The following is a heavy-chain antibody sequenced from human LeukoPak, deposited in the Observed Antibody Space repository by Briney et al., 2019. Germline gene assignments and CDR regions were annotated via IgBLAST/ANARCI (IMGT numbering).Heavy chain of an antibody. Sequence: GASVKVSCKASGYTFTSHYMHWVRQAPGQGLEWMGLINPSGSSTLYAQKFQGRVTMTRDMSTTTDYMELSSLRSEDTAVYYCARDLWGGWPTFLDYWGQGTLVTVSS. CDR3: ARDLWGGWPTFLDY. D-gene: IGHD6-19*01. CDR1: GYTFTSHY. J-gene: IGHJ4*02. CDR2: INPSGSST. V-gene: IGHV1-46*01.